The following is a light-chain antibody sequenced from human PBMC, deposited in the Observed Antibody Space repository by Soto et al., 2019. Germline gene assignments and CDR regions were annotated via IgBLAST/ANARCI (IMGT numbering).Light chain of an antibody. V-gene: IGLV4-60*02. CDR3: ETWDDNTWV. Sequence: QAVVTQSSSASASLGSSVKLTCTLSSGHSSFIIAWHQQQPEKAPRFLMKLEGDGSYDKGSGVPDRFSGSSSGADRYLTISNLQFEDEADYYCETWDDNTWVFGGGTKLTVL. CDR1: SGHSSFI. J-gene: IGLJ3*02. CDR2: LEGDGSY.